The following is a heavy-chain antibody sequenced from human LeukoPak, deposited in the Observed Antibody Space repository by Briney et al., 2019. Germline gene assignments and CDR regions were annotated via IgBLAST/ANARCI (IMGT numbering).Heavy chain of an antibody. CDR2: VIPIFATA. V-gene: IGHV1-69*13. J-gene: IGHJ3*02. CDR1: GGTFSSYA. D-gene: IGHD3-22*01. Sequence: ASVKVSCKASGGTFSSYAISWVRQAPGQGLEWMGGVIPIFATANYAQKFQGRVTIAADESTSTAYMELSSLRSEDTVVYYCARALREYYYDSSGRAFDIWGQGTMVTVSS. CDR3: ARALREYYYDSSGRAFDI.